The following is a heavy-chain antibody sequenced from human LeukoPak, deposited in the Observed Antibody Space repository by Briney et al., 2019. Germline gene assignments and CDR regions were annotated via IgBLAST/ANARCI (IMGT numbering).Heavy chain of an antibody. V-gene: IGHV1-69*04. Sequence: ASVKVSCKASGYTFTSYGISWVRQAPGQGLEWMGRIIPILGIANYAQKFQGRVTITADKSTSTAYMELSSLRSEDTAVYYCARVGDCGGDCYSGEWFDPWGQGTLVTVSS. CDR1: GYTFTSYG. CDR2: IIPILGIA. J-gene: IGHJ5*02. CDR3: ARVGDCGGDCYSGEWFDP. D-gene: IGHD2-21*02.